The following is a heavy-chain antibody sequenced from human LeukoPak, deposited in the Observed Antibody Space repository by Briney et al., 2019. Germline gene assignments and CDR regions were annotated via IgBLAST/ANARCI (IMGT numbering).Heavy chain of an antibody. CDR3: ARDHALGLDY. CDR2: ISSSRSTK. D-gene: IGHD1-26*01. V-gene: IGHV3-48*02. Sequence: GGSLRLSCAASGFTFSSYSMNWVRQAPGKGPEWVSYISSSRSTKYYADSVKGRFTISRDNGKNSLYLQINSLRDEDTAVYYCARDHALGLDYWGQGTLVTVSS. J-gene: IGHJ4*02. CDR1: GFTFSSYS.